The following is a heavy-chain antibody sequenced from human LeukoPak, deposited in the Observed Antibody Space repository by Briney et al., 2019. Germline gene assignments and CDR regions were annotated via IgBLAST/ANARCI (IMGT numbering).Heavy chain of an antibody. J-gene: IGHJ4*02. CDR2: INHSGST. Sequence: PSETLSLTCAVYGGSFSGYYWSWIRQPPGKGLEWIGEINHSGSTNYNPSLKSRVTISVDTSKDQFSLQLSSVTAADTAVYYCARDGGYSYGYYFDYWGQGTLVTVSS. D-gene: IGHD5-18*01. CDR3: ARDGGYSYGYYFDY. CDR1: GGSFSGYY. V-gene: IGHV4-34*01.